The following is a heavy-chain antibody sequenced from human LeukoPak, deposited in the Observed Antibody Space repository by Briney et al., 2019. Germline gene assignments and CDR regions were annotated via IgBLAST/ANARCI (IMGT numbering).Heavy chain of an antibody. CDR2: IYTSGST. V-gene: IGHV4-61*02. CDR3: ARDRLRWPKIDY. CDR1: GGSISSGSYY. D-gene: IGHD4-23*01. Sequence: SQTLSLTCTISGGSISSGSYYWSWIRQPAGKGLEWIGRIYTSGSTNYNPSLKSRVTISVDTSKNQFSLKLNSVTAADTAVYYCARDRLRWPKIDYWGQGTLVTVSS. J-gene: IGHJ4*02.